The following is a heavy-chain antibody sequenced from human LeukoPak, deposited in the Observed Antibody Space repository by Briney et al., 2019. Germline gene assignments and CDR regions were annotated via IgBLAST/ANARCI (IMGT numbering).Heavy chain of an antibody. CDR3: ARDGITGTTRDVSYYYYYGMDV. V-gene: IGHV1-18*01. D-gene: IGHD1-7*01. CDR1: GGTFSSYA. J-gene: IGHJ6*02. Sequence: ASVKVSCKASGGTFSSYAISWVRQAPGQGLEWMGWISAYNGNTNYAQKLQGRVTMTTDTSTSTAYMELRSLRSDDTAVYYCARDGITGTTRDVSYYYYYGMDVWGQGTTVSVSS. CDR2: ISAYNGNT.